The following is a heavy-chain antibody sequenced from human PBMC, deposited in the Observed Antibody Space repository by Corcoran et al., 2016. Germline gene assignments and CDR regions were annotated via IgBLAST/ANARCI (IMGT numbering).Heavy chain of an antibody. Sequence: QVQLQQSGPGLVKTPQTLSLTCAISGDSVSSNSAAWNWIRQSPSRGLEWLGRTYYRSKWYNDYAVSVKSRITINPDTSKNQFSLQLNSVTPEDTAVYYCARALPPGPLSVRGVGAFDIWGQGTMVTVSS. D-gene: IGHD3-10*02. J-gene: IGHJ3*02. V-gene: IGHV6-1*01. CDR2: TYYRSKWYN. CDR1: GDSVSSNSAA. CDR3: ARALPPGPLSVRGVGAFDI.